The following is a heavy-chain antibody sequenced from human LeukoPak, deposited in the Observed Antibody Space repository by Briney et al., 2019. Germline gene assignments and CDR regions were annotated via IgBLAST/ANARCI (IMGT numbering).Heavy chain of an antibody. J-gene: IGHJ3*02. CDR3: GRIPAAGSLKGSFDI. D-gene: IGHD6-13*01. CDR1: GYTFTNYW. CDR2: IYPGDSDT. Sequence: GESLKISCNGTGYTFTNYWIGWVRQMPGKGLEWMGIIYPGDSDTTYSPSFQGQVTISADKSISTAYLQWSSLKASDSAMYYCGRIPAAGSLKGSFDIWGQGAMVTVSS. V-gene: IGHV5-51*01.